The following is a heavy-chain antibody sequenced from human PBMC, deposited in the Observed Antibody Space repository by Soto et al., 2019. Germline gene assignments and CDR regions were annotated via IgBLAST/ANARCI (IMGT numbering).Heavy chain of an antibody. J-gene: IGHJ5*02. CDR1: GGTFSSYA. CDR2: IIPIFGTA. D-gene: IGHD1-26*01. Sequence: QVQLVQSGAEVKKPGSSVKVSCKASGGTFSSYAISWVRQAPGQGHEWMGGIIPIFGTANYAQKFQGRVTITADESTSTAYMELSSLRSEDTAVYYCASEYSGSYYNLVWFDPWGQGTLVTVSS. CDR3: ASEYSGSYYNLVWFDP. V-gene: IGHV1-69*01.